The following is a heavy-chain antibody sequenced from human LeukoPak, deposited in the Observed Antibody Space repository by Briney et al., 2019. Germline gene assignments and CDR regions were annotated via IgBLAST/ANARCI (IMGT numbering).Heavy chain of an antibody. CDR1: RFTISSYA. D-gene: IGHD2-15*01. Sequence: GGSLRLSCAASRFTISSYAMSWVRQAPGKGLEWVSGISGSSGSTYYADSVKGRFTIARDKSKNTVYLQMNSLRAEDTAVYYCAKAPVTTCSGAYCYPFDYWSQGTLVTVSS. CDR2: ISGSSGST. CDR3: AKAPVTTCSGAYCYPFDY. J-gene: IGHJ4*02. V-gene: IGHV3-23*01.